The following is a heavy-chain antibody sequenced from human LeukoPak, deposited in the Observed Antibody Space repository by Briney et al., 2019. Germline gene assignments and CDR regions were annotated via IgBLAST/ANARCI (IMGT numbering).Heavy chain of an antibody. Sequence: SETLSLSCTVSGGSISSGTYYWAWIRQPPGKGLEWIGSIYYSGSTHYNPPLKSRVTISVDTSKNQFSLKLSSVTAADTAVYYCARNITMVDSYSFDYWGQETLVTVSS. CDR2: IYYSGST. CDR3: ARNITMVDSYSFDY. CDR1: GGSISSGTYY. D-gene: IGHD3-10*01. V-gene: IGHV4-39*01. J-gene: IGHJ4*02.